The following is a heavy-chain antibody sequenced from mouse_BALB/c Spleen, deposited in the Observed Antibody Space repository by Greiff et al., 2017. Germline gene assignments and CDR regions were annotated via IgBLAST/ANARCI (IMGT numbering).Heavy chain of an antibody. J-gene: IGHJ4*01. V-gene: IGHV1-62-2*01. CDR3: ARLDYYGSSYDYAMDY. CDR1: GYTFTEYI. Sequence: QVQLQQSGAGLVKPGASVKLSCKASGYTFTEYIIHWVKQRSGQGLEWIGWFYPGSGSIKYNEKFKDKATLTADKSSSTVYMELSRLTSEDSAVYYCARLDYYGSSYDYAMDYWGQGTSVTVSS. CDR2: FYPGSGSI. D-gene: IGHD1-1*01.